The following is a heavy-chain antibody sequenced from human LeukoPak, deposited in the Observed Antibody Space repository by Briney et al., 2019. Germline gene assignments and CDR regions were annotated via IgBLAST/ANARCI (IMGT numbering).Heavy chain of an antibody. CDR1: GFTFSSYS. CDR3: ARRSPGQYYFDY. CDR2: ISSSSSYI. D-gene: IGHD3-10*01. V-gene: IGHV3-21*01. J-gene: IGHJ4*02. Sequence: AGGYLRLSCAASGFTFSSYSMNWVRQAPGKGLEWVSSISSSSSYIYYADSVKGRFTISRDNAKNSLYLQMNSLRAEDTAVYYCARRSPGQYYFDYWGQGTLVTVSS.